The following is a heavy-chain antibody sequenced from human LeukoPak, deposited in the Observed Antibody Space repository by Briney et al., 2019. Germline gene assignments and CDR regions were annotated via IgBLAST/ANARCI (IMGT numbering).Heavy chain of an antibody. J-gene: IGHJ5*02. CDR1: GYTFTSYY. D-gene: IGHD2-2*01. V-gene: IGHV1-46*01. CDR3: ARDGLVVVPVAMEYRNWFDP. CDR2: INPSGGST. Sequence: GASVKVSCKASGYTFTSYYMHWVRQAPGQGLEWMGIINPSGGSTSYAQKFQGRVTMTRDTSTSTVYMELSSLRSEDTAVYYCARDGLVVVPVAMEYRNWFDPWGQGTLVTVSS.